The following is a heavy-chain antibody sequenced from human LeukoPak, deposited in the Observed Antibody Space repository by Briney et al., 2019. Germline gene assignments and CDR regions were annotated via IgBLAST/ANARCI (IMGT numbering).Heavy chain of an antibody. Sequence: SETLSLICAVYGGSFSGYYWSWIRQPPGKGLEWIGEINHSGSTNYNPSLKSRVTISVDTSKNQFSLKLSSVTAADTAVYYCARGLHCSGGSCYSADYWGQGTLVTVSS. CDR3: ARGLHCSGGSCYSADY. CDR2: INHSGST. D-gene: IGHD2-15*01. CDR1: GGSFSGYY. J-gene: IGHJ4*02. V-gene: IGHV4-34*01.